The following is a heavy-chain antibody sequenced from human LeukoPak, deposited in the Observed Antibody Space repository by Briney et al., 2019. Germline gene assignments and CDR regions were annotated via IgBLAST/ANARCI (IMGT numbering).Heavy chain of an antibody. CDR1: GYMFTNNW. V-gene: IGHV5-51*01. J-gene: IGHJ3*02. CDR3: ARHRAYSQPSDAFDI. CDR2: IYPGDSDT. Sequence: GESLKISCQASGYMFTNNWIGWVRQMPGKGLEWMGIIYPGDSDTRYSPSFQGQVTISADKSISTAYLQWSGLKASDTAMYYCARHRAYSQPSDAFDIWGQGTMVTVSS. D-gene: IGHD4-11*01.